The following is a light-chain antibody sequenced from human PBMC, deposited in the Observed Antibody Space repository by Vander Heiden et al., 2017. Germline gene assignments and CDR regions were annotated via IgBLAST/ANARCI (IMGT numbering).Light chain of an antibody. V-gene: IGLV1-44*01. CDR1: RSNIGSNT. CDR3: AAWDDSLNGVV. J-gene: IGLJ2*01. CDR2: SNK. Sequence: QSVLTQPPSAYGTPGQRVTIACSGSRSNIGSNTVNWYQQLPGTAPKLLIYSNKQRPSGVPDRFSGSKSGTSASLAISGLQSEDEADYYCAAWDDSLNGVVFGGGTKLTVL.